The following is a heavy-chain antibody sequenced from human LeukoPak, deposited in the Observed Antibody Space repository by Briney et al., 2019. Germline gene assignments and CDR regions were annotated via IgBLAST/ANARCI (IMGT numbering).Heavy chain of an antibody. CDR3: ARGARLLGY. D-gene: IGHD6-25*01. V-gene: IGHV4-34*01. J-gene: IGHJ4*02. CDR1: GGSFSGYY. CDR2: INHSGST. Sequence: PSETLSLTCAVYGGSFSGYYWSWIRQPPGKGLEWIGEINHSGSTNYNPSLKSRVTISVDTSKNQFSLKLSSVTAADTAVYYCARGARLLGYWGRGTLVTVSS.